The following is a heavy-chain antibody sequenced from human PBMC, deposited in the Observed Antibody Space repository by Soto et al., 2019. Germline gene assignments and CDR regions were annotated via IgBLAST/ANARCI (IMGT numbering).Heavy chain of an antibody. CDR3: AKDWRTLDY. V-gene: IGHV3-30*18. CDR1: GFTFSSYG. Sequence: QVQLVESGGGVVQPGRSLRLSCAASGFTFSSYGMHWVRQAPGKGLEWVAVISYDGSNKYYADSVKGRFTISRDNSKNTLYLQMNSLRAEDTAVYYCAKDWRTLDYWGQGTLVTVSS. J-gene: IGHJ4*02. CDR2: ISYDGSNK.